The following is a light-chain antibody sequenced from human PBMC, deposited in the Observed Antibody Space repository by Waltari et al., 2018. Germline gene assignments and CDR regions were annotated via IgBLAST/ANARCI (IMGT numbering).Light chain of an antibody. CDR3: LQYNNWPPYT. V-gene: IGKV3-15*01. CDR1: QSVSSN. Sequence: EIVMTQSPATLSVSPGERPTLSCRASQSVSSNLAWYQQKPVQAPRLLIYGAATRASGISARFSGSGSGTEFTLTISSLQSEDFAVYYCLQYNNWPPYTFGQGTKLEI. J-gene: IGKJ2*01. CDR2: GAA.